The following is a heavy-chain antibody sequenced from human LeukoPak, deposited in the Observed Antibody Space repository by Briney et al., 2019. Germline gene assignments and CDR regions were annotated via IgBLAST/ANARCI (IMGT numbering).Heavy chain of an antibody. D-gene: IGHD2-2*01. CDR3: AREGYQLLFSYYYYYMDV. Sequence: ASVKVSCKASGYTFTSYYMHWVRQAPGQGLEWMGWISAYNGNTNYAQKLQGRVTMTTDTSTSTAYMELRSLRSDDTAVYYCAREGYQLLFSYYYYYMDVWGKGTTVTISS. V-gene: IGHV1-18*04. CDR1: GYTFTSYY. CDR2: ISAYNGNT. J-gene: IGHJ6*03.